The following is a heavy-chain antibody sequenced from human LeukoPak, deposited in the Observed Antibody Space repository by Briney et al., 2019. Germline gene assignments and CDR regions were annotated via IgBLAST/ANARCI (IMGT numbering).Heavy chain of an antibody. Sequence: GGSLRLSCAASGFTFSSYWMHWVRQAPGKGLVWVSRINSDGSSTSYADSVKGRFTISRDNAKNTLYPQMNSLRAEDTAVYYCAKTTWPAYFDYWGQGTLVTASS. CDR1: GFTFSSYW. J-gene: IGHJ4*02. D-gene: IGHD4-17*01. V-gene: IGHV3-74*01. CDR3: AKTTWPAYFDY. CDR2: INSDGSST.